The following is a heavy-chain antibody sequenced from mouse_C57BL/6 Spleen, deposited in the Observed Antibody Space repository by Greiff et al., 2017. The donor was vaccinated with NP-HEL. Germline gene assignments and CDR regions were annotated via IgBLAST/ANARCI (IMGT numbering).Heavy chain of an antibody. CDR3: ARDDYDGNYFDY. V-gene: IGHV1-81*01. Sequence: VKLQQSGAELARPGASVKLSCKASGYTFTSYGISWVKQRTGQGLEWIGEIYPRSGNTYYNEKFKGKATLTADKSSSTAYMELRSLTSEDSAVYFCARDDYDGNYFDYWGQGTTLTVSS. D-gene: IGHD2-4*01. CDR2: IYPRSGNT. J-gene: IGHJ2*01. CDR1: GYTFTSYG.